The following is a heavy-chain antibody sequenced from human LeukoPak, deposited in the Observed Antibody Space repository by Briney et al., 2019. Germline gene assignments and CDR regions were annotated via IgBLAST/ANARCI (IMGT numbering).Heavy chain of an antibody. CDR2: IYYSGST. D-gene: IGHD3-10*01. V-gene: IGHV4-59*01. J-gene: IGHJ6*02. Sequence: SETLSPTCTVSGGSISSYYWSWIRQPPGKGLEWIGYIYYSGSTNYNPSLKSRVTISVDTSRNQFSLKLSSVTAADTAVYYCARDLRAPFPHYGSGSYYNPISYYYGMDVWGQGTTVTVSS. CDR1: GGSISSYY. CDR3: ARDLRAPFPHYGSGSYYNPISYYYGMDV.